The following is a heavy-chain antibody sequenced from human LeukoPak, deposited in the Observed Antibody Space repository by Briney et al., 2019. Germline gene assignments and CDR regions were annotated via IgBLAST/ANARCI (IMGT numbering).Heavy chain of an antibody. CDR1: GFTFSSYS. J-gene: IGHJ4*02. V-gene: IGHV3-48*01. Sequence: GGSLRLSCAASGFTFSSYSMNWVRQAPGKGLEWVSYISSSSSTIYYADSVKGRFTISRDNAKNSLYLQMNSLKTEDTAVYYCTRAAGITGTTYAFDYWGQGTLVTVSS. CDR2: ISSSSSTI. D-gene: IGHD1-20*01. CDR3: TRAAGITGTTYAFDY.